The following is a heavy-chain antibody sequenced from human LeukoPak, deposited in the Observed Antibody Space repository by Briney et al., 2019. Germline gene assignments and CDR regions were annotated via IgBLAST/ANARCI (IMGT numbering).Heavy chain of an antibody. D-gene: IGHD3-10*01. CDR2: IIAYNGNT. Sequence: ASLKVSCKASGYTFTRYGISWVRHAPGQGLEWIGWIIAYNGNTNYAQKLQGRVTMTTDTSTSTAYMELRSLRSDDTAVYYCATGYGSGSKNSYHYYYMDVWGKGTTVTVSS. CDR1: GYTFTRYG. J-gene: IGHJ6*03. CDR3: ATGYGSGSKNSYHYYYMDV. V-gene: IGHV1-18*01.